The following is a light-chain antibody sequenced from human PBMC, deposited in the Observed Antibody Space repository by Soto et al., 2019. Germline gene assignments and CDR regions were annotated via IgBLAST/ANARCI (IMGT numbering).Light chain of an antibody. V-gene: IGKV3-20*01. CDR1: QSVSSNY. CDR2: AAS. J-gene: IGKJ5*01. Sequence: EIVLTQSPGTLSLSPGERATLSCRASQSVSSNYLGWYQQKPGQAPRLLIYAASSRATGIPDRFSGSGSGTDFTLTISRLEPEDFAVYYCQLYGNSSYTFGQGTRLEVK. CDR3: QLYGNSSYT.